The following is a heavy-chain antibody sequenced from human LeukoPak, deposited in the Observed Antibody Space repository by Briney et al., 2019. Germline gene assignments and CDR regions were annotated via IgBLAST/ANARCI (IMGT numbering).Heavy chain of an antibody. Sequence: PSETLSLTCTVSGGSVSSGSYYWSWIRQPPGKGLEWIGYIYYSGSTNYNPSLKSRVTISVDTSKNQFSLKLSSVTAADTAVYYCARAGAKYYYDSSGYYSTAFDIRGQGTMVTVSS. D-gene: IGHD3-22*01. CDR1: GGSVSSGSYY. CDR2: IYYSGST. J-gene: IGHJ3*02. V-gene: IGHV4-61*01. CDR3: ARAGAKYYYDSSGYYSTAFDI.